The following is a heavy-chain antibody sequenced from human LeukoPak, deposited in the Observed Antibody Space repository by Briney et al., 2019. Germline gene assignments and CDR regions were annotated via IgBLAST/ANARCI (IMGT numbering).Heavy chain of an antibody. D-gene: IGHD3-10*01. J-gene: IGHJ4*02. Sequence: SETLSLTCTVSGYSISSGYYWGWIRQPPGKGLEWIGSIYHSGSTYYNPSLKSRVTISVDTSKNQFSLKLSSVTAADTAVYYCVLLWFGELFGDYWGQGTLVTVSS. CDR1: GYSISSGYY. CDR2: IYHSGST. CDR3: VLLWFGELFGDY. V-gene: IGHV4-38-2*02.